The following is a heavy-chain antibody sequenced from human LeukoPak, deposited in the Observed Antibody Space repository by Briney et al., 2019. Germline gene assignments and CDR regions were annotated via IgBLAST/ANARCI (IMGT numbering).Heavy chain of an antibody. CDR2: IWYDGNNK. J-gene: IGHJ4*02. CDR1: GFTFSSYG. CDR3: VRGTGY. Sequence: PGGSLRLSCAASGFTFSSYGMHWVRQAPGKGLEWVAIIWYDGNNKHYADSVKGRFTISRDNSKSTLYLQMSSLRADDTAVYYCVRGTGYWGQGTLVTVSS. V-gene: IGHV3-30*02.